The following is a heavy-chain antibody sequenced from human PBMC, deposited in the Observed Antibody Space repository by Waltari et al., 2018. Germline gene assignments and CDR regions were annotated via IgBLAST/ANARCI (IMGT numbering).Heavy chain of an antibody. D-gene: IGHD2-15*01. CDR3: ARPGRVGGGSLMGLDY. CDR1: GGSISSTSYY. CDR2: FSYNGKT. V-gene: IGHV4-39*01. J-gene: IGHJ4*02. Sequence: QLQLQESGPGLVKPSETLSLTCSVSGGSISSTSYYWGWIRQPPGKGLEWIGSFSYNGKTYYNPSLRSRVTISVDTSKNQFSLQLTSVTAADTAMYYCARPGRVGGGSLMGLDYWGQGTLVTVSS.